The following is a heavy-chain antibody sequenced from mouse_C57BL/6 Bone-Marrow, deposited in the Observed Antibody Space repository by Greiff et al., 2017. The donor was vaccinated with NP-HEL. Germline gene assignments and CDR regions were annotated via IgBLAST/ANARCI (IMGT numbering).Heavy chain of an antibody. Sequence: EVQLQQSGTVLARPGASVKMSCKTSGYTFTSYWMHWVKQRPGPGLEWIGAIYPGTSDTSYNQQFKGKAKLTAVTSASTAYMELSSLTNEDSAVYYCTSYPYWYFDVWGTGTTVTVSS. CDR3: TSYPYWYFDV. J-gene: IGHJ1*03. V-gene: IGHV1-5*01. CDR2: IYPGTSDT. CDR1: GYTFTSYW.